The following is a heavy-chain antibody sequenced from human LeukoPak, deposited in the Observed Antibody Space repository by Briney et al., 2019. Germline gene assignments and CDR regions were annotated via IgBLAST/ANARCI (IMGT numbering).Heavy chain of an antibody. CDR3: ARAQYPVSGWLRY. CDR2: INHSGST. Sequence: PSETLSLTCAVYGGSFSGYYWSWIRQPPGKGLEWIGEINHSGSTNYNPPLKSRVTISVDTSKNQFSLKLSSVTAADTAVYYCARAQYPVSGWLRYWGQGTLVTVSS. V-gene: IGHV4-34*01. J-gene: IGHJ4*02. CDR1: GGSFSGYY. D-gene: IGHD5-12*01.